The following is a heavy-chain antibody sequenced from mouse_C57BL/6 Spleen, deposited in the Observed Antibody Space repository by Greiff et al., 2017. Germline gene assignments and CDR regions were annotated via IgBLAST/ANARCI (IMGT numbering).Heavy chain of an antibody. CDR1: GYTFTDYN. CDR2: INPNNGGT. V-gene: IGHV1-22*01. Sequence: VQLQQSGPELVKPGASVKMSCKASGYTFTDYNMHWVKQSHGKSLEWIGYINPNNGGTSYNQKFKGKATLTVNKSSSTAYMELRSRTSDDSAVYYFARWQTSQAPFAYWGQGTLVTVSA. D-gene: IGHD3-2*02. J-gene: IGHJ3*01. CDR3: ARWQTSQAPFAY.